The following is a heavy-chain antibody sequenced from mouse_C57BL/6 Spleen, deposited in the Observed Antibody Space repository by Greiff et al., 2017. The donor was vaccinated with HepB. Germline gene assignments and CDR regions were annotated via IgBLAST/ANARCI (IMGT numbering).Heavy chain of an antibody. V-gene: IGHV3-6*01. CDR2: ISYDGSN. CDR3: ARRYYGSSSGYAMDY. D-gene: IGHD1-1*01. J-gene: IGHJ4*01. Sequence: EVKLQESGPGLVKPSQSLSLTCSVTGYSITSGYYWNWIRQFPGNKLEWMGYISYDGSNNYNPSLKNRISITRDTSKNQFFLKLNSVTTEDTATYYCARRYYGSSSGYAMDYWGQGTSVTVSS. CDR1: GYSITSGYY.